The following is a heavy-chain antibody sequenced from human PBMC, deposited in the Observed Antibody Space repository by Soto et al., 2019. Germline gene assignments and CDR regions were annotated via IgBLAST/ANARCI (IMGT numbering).Heavy chain of an antibody. CDR2: INAGNGNT. CDR3: ARALVVDIVVVPAAIPWFDP. Sequence: WASVKVSCKASGYTFTSYAMHCVRQAPGQRLEWMGWINAGNGNTKYSQKFQGRVTITRDTSASTAYMELSSLRSEDTAVYYCARALVVDIVVVPAAIPWFDPWGQGTLVTVSS. V-gene: IGHV1-3*01. D-gene: IGHD2-2*02. J-gene: IGHJ5*02. CDR1: GYTFTSYA.